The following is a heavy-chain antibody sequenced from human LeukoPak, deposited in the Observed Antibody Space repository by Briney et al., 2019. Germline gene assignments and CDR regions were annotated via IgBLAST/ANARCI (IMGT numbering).Heavy chain of an antibody. V-gene: IGHV4-39*01. D-gene: IGHD1-26*01. CDR3: AKSGGYGLIDY. Sequence: PSETLSLTCTVSGASISGSGYYWGWIRQPPGKGLEWVGSIYSSGSTYYNASLQSRVTISIETSKNQISLRLNSVTAADTAMYYCAKSGGYGLIDYWGQGTLVTVSS. CDR1: GASISGSGYY. J-gene: IGHJ4*02. CDR2: IYSSGST.